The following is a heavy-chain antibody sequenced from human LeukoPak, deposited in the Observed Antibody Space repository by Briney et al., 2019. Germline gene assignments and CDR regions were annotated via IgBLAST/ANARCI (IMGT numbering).Heavy chain of an antibody. V-gene: IGHV4-59*11. J-gene: IGHJ4*02. CDR3: ASGYYGSGSYPFDY. D-gene: IGHD3-10*01. Sequence: SETLSLTCTVSDGSISSHYWSWIRQPPGKGLEGIGYIYYSGSTNYNPSLKSRVTISVDTSKNQFSLKLSSVTAADTAVYYCASGYYGSGSYPFDYWGQGTLVTVSS. CDR2: IYYSGST. CDR1: DGSISSHY.